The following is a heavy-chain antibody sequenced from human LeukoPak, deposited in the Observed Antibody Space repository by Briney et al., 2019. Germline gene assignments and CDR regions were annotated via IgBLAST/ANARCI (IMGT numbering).Heavy chain of an antibody. CDR3: ARGPYSSGCDY. V-gene: IGHV4-34*01. CDR2: INHSGST. J-gene: IGHJ4*02. Sequence: SETLSLTCAVYGGSFIGYYWSWIRQPPGKGLEWIGEINHSGSTNYNPSLKSRVTISVDTSKNQFSLKLSSVTAADTAVYYCARGPYSSGCDYWGQGTLVTVSS. CDR1: GGSFIGYY. D-gene: IGHD6-19*01.